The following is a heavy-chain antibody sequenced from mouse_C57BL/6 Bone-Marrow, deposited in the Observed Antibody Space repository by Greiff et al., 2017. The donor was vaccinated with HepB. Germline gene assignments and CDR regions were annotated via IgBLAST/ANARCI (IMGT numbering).Heavy chain of an antibody. Sequence: DVMLVESGGDLVKPGGSLKLSCAASGFTFSSYGMSWVRQTPDKRLEWVATISSGGSYTYYPDSVKGRFTISRDNAKNTLYLQMSSLKSEDTAMYYCARQFITTVVAPYYYAMDYWGQGTSVTVSS. CDR3: ARQFITTVVAPYYYAMDY. CDR2: ISSGGSYT. CDR1: GFTFSSYG. D-gene: IGHD1-1*01. V-gene: IGHV5-6*02. J-gene: IGHJ4*01.